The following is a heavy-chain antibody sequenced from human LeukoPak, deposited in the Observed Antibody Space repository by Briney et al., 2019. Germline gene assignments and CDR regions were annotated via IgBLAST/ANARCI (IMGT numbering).Heavy chain of an antibody. Sequence: PSETLSLTCTVSGGSISSSSYYWGWIRQPPGKGLEWIGSIYYSGSTYYNPSLKSRATISVDTIKNQFSLELRSVTAADTALYYCARRLRGGRRYHYYYMDVWGKGTTVTISS. D-gene: IGHD2-15*01. CDR2: IYYSGST. J-gene: IGHJ6*03. CDR3: ARRLRGGRRYHYYYMDV. CDR1: GGSISSSSYY. V-gene: IGHV4-39*01.